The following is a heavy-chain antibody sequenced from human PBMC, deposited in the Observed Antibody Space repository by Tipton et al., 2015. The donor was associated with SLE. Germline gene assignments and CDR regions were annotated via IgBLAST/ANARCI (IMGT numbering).Heavy chain of an antibody. V-gene: IGHV4-38-2*02. CDR1: GYSISSGFS. J-gene: IGHJ4*02. CDR3: ARGGGSRSSCQDFDF. Sequence: TLSLTCTVSGYSISSGFSWGWIRQPPGKGLEWIAYISHSGSSDYNPSLRSRVTISVDTSKNLFSLNLNSLTAADTAMYYCARGGGSRSSCQDFDFWGQGTLVTVSS. D-gene: IGHD2-2*01. CDR2: ISHSGSS.